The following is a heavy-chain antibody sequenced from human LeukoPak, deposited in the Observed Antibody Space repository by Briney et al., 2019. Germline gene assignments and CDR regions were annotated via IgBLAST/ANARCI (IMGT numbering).Heavy chain of an antibody. CDR2: IYSGGST. J-gene: IGHJ4*02. V-gene: IGHV3-53*01. CDR1: GFTFSRLA. D-gene: IGHD3-22*01. CDR3: ARGRPQEKSSGYLN. Sequence: RPGGSLRLSCAASGFTFSRLAMTWVRQAPGKGLEWVSVIYSGGSTYYADSVKGRFTTSRDNSKNTLYLQMNSLRAEDTAVYYCARGRPQEKSSGYLNWGQGTLVTVSS.